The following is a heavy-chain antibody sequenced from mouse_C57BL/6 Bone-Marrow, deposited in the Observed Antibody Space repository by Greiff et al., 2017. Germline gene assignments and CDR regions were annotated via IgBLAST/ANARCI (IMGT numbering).Heavy chain of an antibody. Sequence: VKVVESGAELAKPGASVKMSCKASGYTFTSYWMHWVKQRPGQGLEWIGYINPSSGYTKYNQKFKDKATLTADKSSSTAYMQLGSLTYEDSAVYDCARGVYCGSSFVGCAYWGQGTLVTVSA. V-gene: IGHV1-7*01. CDR2: INPSSGYT. D-gene: IGHD1-1*01. J-gene: IGHJ3*01. CDR3: ARGVYCGSSFVGCAY. CDR1: GYTFTSYW.